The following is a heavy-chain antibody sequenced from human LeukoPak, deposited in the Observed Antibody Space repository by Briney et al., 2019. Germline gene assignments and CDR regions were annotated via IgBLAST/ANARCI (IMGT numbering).Heavy chain of an antibody. CDR1: GFSISSAYY. CDR2: IYHSGST. Sequence: SETLSLTCTVSGFSISSAYYWGWIRQPPGKGLEWIGSIYHSGSTYYNPSLKSRVTISLDTSKNQFSLKLSSVTAADTAVYYCARGDQYMSYGTRGGFDPWGQGTLVTVSS. J-gene: IGHJ5*02. V-gene: IGHV4-38-2*02. CDR3: ARGDQYMSYGTRGGFDP. D-gene: IGHD3-16*01.